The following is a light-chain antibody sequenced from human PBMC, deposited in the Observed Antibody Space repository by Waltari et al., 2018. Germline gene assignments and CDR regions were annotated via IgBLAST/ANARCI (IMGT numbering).Light chain of an antibody. CDR2: LGS. CDR3: MQSLQTLWT. V-gene: IGKV2-28*01. Sequence: DIVVTQSPLSLPVTPGEADSFSCMSSPSLLHRNGNTYLDWYLQKPGQPPQLLIYLGSNRASGVPDRFSGSGSGTDFTLRISRVEAEDVGVYYCMQSLQTLWTFGPGTKVEIK. J-gene: IGKJ1*01. CDR1: PSLLHRNGNTY.